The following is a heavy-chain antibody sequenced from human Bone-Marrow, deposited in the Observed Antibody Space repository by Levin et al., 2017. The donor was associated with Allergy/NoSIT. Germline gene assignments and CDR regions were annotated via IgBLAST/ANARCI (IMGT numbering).Heavy chain of an antibody. Sequence: ASVKVSCKASGYTFTNYGITWVRQAPGQGLAWMGWINPYNGNTNYAQKLQGRVTMTTDTSTGTAYMDLRSLRSDDTAVYYCARSISGDYLDYWGQGTLVTVSS. CDR3: ARSISGDYLDY. J-gene: IGHJ4*02. CDR1: GYTFTNYG. CDR2: INPYNGNT. V-gene: IGHV1-18*01. D-gene: IGHD3-3*01.